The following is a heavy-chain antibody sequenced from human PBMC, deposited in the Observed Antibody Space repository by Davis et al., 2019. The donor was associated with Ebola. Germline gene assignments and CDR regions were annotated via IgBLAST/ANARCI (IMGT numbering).Heavy chain of an antibody. J-gene: IGHJ5*02. V-gene: IGHV4-34*01. Sequence: MPSETLSLTCAVYGGSFSGYYWSWIRQPPGKGLEWIGEINHSGSTNYNPSLKSRVTISVDTSKDQFSLKLSSVTAADTAVYYCASRAYCGGDCPNYNWFDPWGQGTLVTVSS. CDR1: GGSFSGYY. D-gene: IGHD2-21*01. CDR2: INHSGST. CDR3: ASRAYCGGDCPNYNWFDP.